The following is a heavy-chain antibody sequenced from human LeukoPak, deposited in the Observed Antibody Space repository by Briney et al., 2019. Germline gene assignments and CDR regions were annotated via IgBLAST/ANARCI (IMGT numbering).Heavy chain of an antibody. CDR3: ARAPTAAGNSYYGMDV. Sequence: SETLSLTCAVYGGSFSGYYWSWIRQPPGEGREWIGEINHSGSTNYNPSLKSRVTISVDTSKNQFSLKLSSVTAAATAVYYCARAPTAAGNSYYGMDVWGKGTTVTVSS. J-gene: IGHJ6*04. V-gene: IGHV4-34*01. CDR1: GGSFSGYY. CDR2: INHSGST. D-gene: IGHD6-13*01.